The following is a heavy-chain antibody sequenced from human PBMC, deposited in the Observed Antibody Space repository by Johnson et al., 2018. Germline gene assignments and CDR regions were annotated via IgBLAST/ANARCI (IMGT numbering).Heavy chain of an antibody. CDR3: ARSTYYYDSSGYYDPHYYYYMDV. CDR1: GFTFSSYS. V-gene: IGHV3-21*01. D-gene: IGHD3-22*01. Sequence: VQLQESGGGLVKPGGSLRLSCAASGFTFSSYSMNWVRQAPGKGLEWVSSIRSSSSYIYYADSVKGRFTISRNNAKNSLYLQMNSLRAEDTAVYYCARSTYYYDSSGYYDPHYYYYMDVWGKGTTVTVS. CDR2: IRSSSSYI. J-gene: IGHJ6*03.